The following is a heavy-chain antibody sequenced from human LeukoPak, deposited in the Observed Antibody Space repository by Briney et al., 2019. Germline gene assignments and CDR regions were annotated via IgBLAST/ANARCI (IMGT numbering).Heavy chain of an antibody. Sequence: SETLSLTCTVSGGSISSYYWSWIRQPPGKGLEWIGYIYTSGSTNYNPSLKSQVTISVDTSKNQFSLKLSSVTAADTAVYYCARLRNDYDFWSGNNYYYYMDVWGKGTTVTVSS. CDR3: ARLRNDYDFWSGNNYYYYMDV. CDR1: GGSISSYY. CDR2: IYTSGST. V-gene: IGHV4-4*09. J-gene: IGHJ6*03. D-gene: IGHD3-3*01.